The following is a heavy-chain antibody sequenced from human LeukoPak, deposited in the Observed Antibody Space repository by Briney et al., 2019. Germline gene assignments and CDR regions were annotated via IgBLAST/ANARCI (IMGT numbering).Heavy chain of an antibody. Sequence: SETLSLTCTVSGGFISSYYWSWIRQPPGKGLEWIGYIYYSGSTNYNPSLKSRVTISVDTSKNQFSLKLSSVTAADTAVYYCARHVPTYYYDSSGYVFDCWGQGTLVTVSS. D-gene: IGHD3-22*01. CDR1: GGFISSYY. CDR3: ARHVPTYYYDSSGYVFDC. V-gene: IGHV4-59*08. CDR2: IYYSGST. J-gene: IGHJ4*02.